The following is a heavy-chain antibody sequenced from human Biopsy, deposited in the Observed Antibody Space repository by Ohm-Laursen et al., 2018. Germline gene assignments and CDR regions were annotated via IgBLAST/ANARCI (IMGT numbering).Heavy chain of an antibody. V-gene: IGHV1-8*01. CDR2: MIPNSGKT. CDR1: GYTFISYD. Sequence: SVKVSCKASGYTFISYDIDWVRQATGQGLEWMGWMIPNSGKTGYAQKFQDRVTMTTNTSVNTAYMELSSLTFENTAVYYCAIEGGTYSKPFDYWGQGSQVIVSS. J-gene: IGHJ4*02. CDR3: AIEGGTYSKPFDY. D-gene: IGHD1-26*01.